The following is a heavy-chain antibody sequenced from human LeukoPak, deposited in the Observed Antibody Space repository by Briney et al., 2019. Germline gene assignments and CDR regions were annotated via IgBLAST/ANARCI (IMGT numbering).Heavy chain of an antibody. Sequence: GGSLRLSCAASGFTFGNFWMTWVRQAPGKGLEWVAGIEQDGSVKYYVDSVKGRFTISRDNAKNSLYQQMNSLRAEDTAVYYCARPAIRLACDSWGQGALVTVSS. V-gene: IGHV3-7*05. J-gene: IGHJ5*01. CDR1: GFTFGNFW. CDR2: IEQDGSVK. D-gene: IGHD3-10*01. CDR3: ARPAIRLACDS.